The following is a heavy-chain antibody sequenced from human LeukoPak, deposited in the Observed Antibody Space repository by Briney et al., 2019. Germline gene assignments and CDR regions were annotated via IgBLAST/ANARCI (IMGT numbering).Heavy chain of an antibody. J-gene: IGHJ5*02. D-gene: IGHD3-10*01. Sequence: GGSLRLSCAASGFTFSDYYMSWIRQAPGKGLEWVSYISSSGSTIYYADSVKGRFTISRDNAKNSLYLQMNSLRAEDTAVYYCARDTSYGSGSYFNWFDPWGQGTPVTVSS. CDR3: ARDTSYGSGSYFNWFDP. CDR1: GFTFSDYY. V-gene: IGHV3-11*01. CDR2: ISSSGSTI.